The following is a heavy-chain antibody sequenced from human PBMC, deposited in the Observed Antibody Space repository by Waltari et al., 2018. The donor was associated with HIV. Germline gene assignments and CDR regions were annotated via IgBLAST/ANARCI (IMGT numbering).Heavy chain of an antibody. CDR1: GYSFTSYW. V-gene: IGHV5-51*01. CDR3: ASSGVTMVRGGPRYYYGMDV. J-gene: IGHJ6*02. D-gene: IGHD3-10*01. Sequence: EVQLVQSGAEVKKPGESLKISCKGSGYSFTSYWIGWVRQMPGKGLEWMGIIYPGDSDTRYSPSFQGQVTISADKSISTAYLQWSSLKASDTAMYYCASSGVTMVRGGPRYYYGMDVWGQGTTVTVSS. CDR2: IYPGDSDT.